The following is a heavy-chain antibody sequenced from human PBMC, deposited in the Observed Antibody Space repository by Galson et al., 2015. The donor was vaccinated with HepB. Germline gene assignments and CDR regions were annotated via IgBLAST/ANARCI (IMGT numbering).Heavy chain of an antibody. Sequence: PALVKPTQTLTLTCTVSGFSLSTSGVGVGWIRQPPGKALEWLALIYWDDDKRYSPSLKSRLTITKDTSKDQVVLRMTNMDPVETATYYCARWGPPPVVWEWDFCDYWGQGTLVTVSS. D-gene: IGHD3-3*01. CDR2: IYWDDDK. J-gene: IGHJ4*02. CDR1: GFSLSTSGVG. CDR3: ARWGPPPVVWEWDFCDY. V-gene: IGHV2-5*02.